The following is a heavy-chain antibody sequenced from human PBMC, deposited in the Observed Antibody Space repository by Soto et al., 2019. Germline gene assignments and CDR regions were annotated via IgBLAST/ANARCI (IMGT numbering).Heavy chain of an antibody. CDR3: ARLTPTMVRGAPVDY. CDR2: INHSGST. Sequence: SETLSLTCAVYGGSFSGYYWSWIRQPPGKGLEWIGEINHSGSTNYNPSLKSRVTISVDTSKNQFSLKLSSVTAADTAVYYCARLTPTMVRGAPVDYWGQGTLVTVSS. J-gene: IGHJ4*02. CDR1: GGSFSGYY. V-gene: IGHV4-34*01. D-gene: IGHD3-10*01.